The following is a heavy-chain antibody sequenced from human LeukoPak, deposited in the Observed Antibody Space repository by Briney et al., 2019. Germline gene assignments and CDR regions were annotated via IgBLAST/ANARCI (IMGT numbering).Heavy chain of an antibody. J-gene: IGHJ5*02. CDR3: ARRGYYDSSTGKNCFAP. CDR2: IYPGDSDT. D-gene: IGHD3-22*01. Sequence: GESLKISCKGSGYSFTSYWIAWVRQMPGKGLEWMGIIYPGDSDTRYSPSFQGQVTISVDKSISTAYLQWSSLKASDTAMYYCARRGYYDSSTGKNCFAPWGQGTLVTVPS. V-gene: IGHV5-51*01. CDR1: GYSFTSYW.